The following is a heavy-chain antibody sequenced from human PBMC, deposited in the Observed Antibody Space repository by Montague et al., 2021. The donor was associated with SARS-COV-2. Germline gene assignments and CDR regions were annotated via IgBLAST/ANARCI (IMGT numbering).Heavy chain of an antibody. Sequence: SETLFLTCTVSGDSVTERYLNWVRQAAGKGLEWIGFIHPYGDIHYNASLKSRVILSRDASKNQFSLTLTSVTAADTAVYYCAIGGDSAKCGIWGRGTLVTVSS. J-gene: IGHJ3*02. CDR3: AIGGDSAKCGI. D-gene: IGHD2-21*01. CDR1: GDSVTERY. CDR2: IHPYGDI. V-gene: IGHV4-4*07.